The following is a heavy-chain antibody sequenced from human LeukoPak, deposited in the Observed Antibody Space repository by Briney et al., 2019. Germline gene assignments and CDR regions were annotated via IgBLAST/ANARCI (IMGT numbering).Heavy chain of an antibody. D-gene: IGHD2-2*01. CDR2: ISGSGGST. CDR3: AKGDIVVVPAALEFDY. J-gene: IGHJ4*02. Sequence: GGSPRLCCAASGFTFSSYAMSWVRQAAGKGLEWVSAISGSGGSTYYADSVKGRFTISRDNSKNTLYLQMNSLRAEDTAVYYCAKGDIVVVPAALEFDYWGQGTLVTVSS. CDR1: GFTFSSYA. V-gene: IGHV3-23*01.